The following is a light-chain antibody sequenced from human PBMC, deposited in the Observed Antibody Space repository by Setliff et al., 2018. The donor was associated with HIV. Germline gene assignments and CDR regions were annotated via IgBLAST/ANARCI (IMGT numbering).Light chain of an antibody. V-gene: IGLV2-11*01. CDR2: EVH. CDR3: CSYAGTNTFMV. Sequence: QSALTQPRSVSESPGQSVTISCTGTSYDYVSWYQQYPGKAPKLMIFEVHKRPSGVPDRFSGSKFGNTASLTISGLQAEDEAEYYCCSYAGTNTFMVFGIGTKVTVL. CDR1: SYDY. J-gene: IGLJ1*01.